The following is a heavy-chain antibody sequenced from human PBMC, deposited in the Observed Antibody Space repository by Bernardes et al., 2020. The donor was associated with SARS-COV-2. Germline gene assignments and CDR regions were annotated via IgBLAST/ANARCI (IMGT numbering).Heavy chain of an antibody. CDR1: GFSLSSNY. Sequence: GYLSPPCAPSGFSLSSNYLSWVRPAPGKGLEWVSVIYSGCSTYYADSVKGRFTVSRDHSKNTVYLQLNSLRVEDSALYYCAWGELLWPGARGSGRDVWGRGTTVTVSS. CDR3: AWGELLWPGARGSGRDV. D-gene: IGHD3-10*01. V-gene: IGHV3-53*01. CDR2: IYSGCST. J-gene: IGHJ6*02.